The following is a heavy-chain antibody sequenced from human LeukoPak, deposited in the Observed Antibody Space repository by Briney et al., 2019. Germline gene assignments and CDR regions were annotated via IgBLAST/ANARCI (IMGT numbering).Heavy chain of an antibody. CDR1: GYTFTSYD. CDR2: MNPNSGNT. Sequence: ASVKVSCKASGYTFTSYDINWVRQATGQGLEWMGWMNPNSGNTNYAQKFQGRVTMTRDTSISTAYMELSRLRSDDTAVYYCARAYLFGEDAFDIWGQGTMDTVSS. D-gene: IGHD3-3*01. V-gene: IGHV1-2*02. CDR3: ARAYLFGEDAFDI. J-gene: IGHJ3*02.